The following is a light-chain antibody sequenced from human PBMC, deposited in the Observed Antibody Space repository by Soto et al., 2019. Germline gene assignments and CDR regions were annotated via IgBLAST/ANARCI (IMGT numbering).Light chain of an antibody. CDR2: DSH. CDR3: GTWYGTLSASVV. Sequence: QSVLTQPPSVSAAPGQNVTISCSASSSNIGSNYVSWYQQLPGAAPKLLIYDSHKRPSGIPDRFSGSKSGTSATLGITGLQTGDEADYYCGTWYGTLSASVVFGGGTKVTVL. CDR1: SSNIGSNY. V-gene: IGLV1-51*01. J-gene: IGLJ2*01.